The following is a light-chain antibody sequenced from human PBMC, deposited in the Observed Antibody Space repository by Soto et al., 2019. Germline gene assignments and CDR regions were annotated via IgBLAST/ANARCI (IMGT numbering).Light chain of an antibody. CDR3: QQYNNWHPNT. CDR2: GAS. V-gene: IGKV3-15*01. CDR1: QSVSSN. Sequence: IVMTQSPATLSVSPGERATLSCRASQSVSSNLAWYQQKPGQAPRLLIYGASTRATGIPGRFSGSGSGTEFPLTISSLQSEDFAVYYCQQYNNWHPNTFGQGTKLEIK. J-gene: IGKJ2*01.